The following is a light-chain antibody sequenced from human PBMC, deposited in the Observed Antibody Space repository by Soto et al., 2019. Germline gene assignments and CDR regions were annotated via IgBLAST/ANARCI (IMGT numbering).Light chain of an antibody. Sequence: QSVLTQPASVSGSPGQSITIACTGTSRYVGDYPNVXWYQQHPGKXAKLIIYEXIHRPSGVTSRFSGSKSENTSSLTISGLQAEDEADYYCSSYSATNTLVFASGTKVSVL. CDR2: EXI. J-gene: IGLJ1*01. V-gene: IGLV2-14*01. CDR1: SRYVGDYPN. CDR3: SSYSATNTLV.